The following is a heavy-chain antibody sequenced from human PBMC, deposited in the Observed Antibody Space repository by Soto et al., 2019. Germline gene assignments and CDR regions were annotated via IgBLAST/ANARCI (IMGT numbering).Heavy chain of an antibody. J-gene: IGHJ6*02. CDR3: ARESGGDYDYYYYGMEV. CDR2: ISAYNGNT. CDR1: GGTFTSYG. D-gene: IGHD4-17*01. V-gene: IGHV1-18*01. Sequence: AALKVSCNASGGTFTSYGIICGRRSAGGGLEWMGWISAYNGNTNYAQKLQGRVTMATDTSTSTAYMELRSLRSDDTAVYYCARESGGDYDYYYYGMEVWGQGTTVTVSS.